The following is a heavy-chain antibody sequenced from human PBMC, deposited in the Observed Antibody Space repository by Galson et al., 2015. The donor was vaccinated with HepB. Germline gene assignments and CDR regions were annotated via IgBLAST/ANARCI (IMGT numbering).Heavy chain of an antibody. CDR2: IYYSGST. CDR3: ARRRPLYYGSGRSPPTGRWYYYGMDV. J-gene: IGHJ6*02. Sequence: ETLSLTCTVSGGSISSYYWSWIRQPPGKGLEWIGYIYYSGSTNYNPSLKSRVTISVDTSKNQFSLKLSSVTAADTAVYYCARRRPLYYGSGRSPPTGRWYYYGMDVWGQGTTVTVSS. CDR1: GGSISSYY. D-gene: IGHD3-10*01. V-gene: IGHV4-59*08.